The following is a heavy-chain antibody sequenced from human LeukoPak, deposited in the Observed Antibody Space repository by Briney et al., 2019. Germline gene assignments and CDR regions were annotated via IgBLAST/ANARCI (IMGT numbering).Heavy chain of an antibody. CDR3: ARDSPLTTVTTDY. J-gene: IGHJ4*02. CDR1: GFTVSSNY. D-gene: IGHD4-17*01. CDR2: IYSGGST. V-gene: IGHV3-66*01. Sequence: GGSLRLSCAASGFTVSSNYMSWVRQAPGKGLEWVSVIYSGGSTYYADSVKGRFTISRGNSKNTLYLQMNSLRAEDTAVYYCARDSPLTTVTTDYWGQGTLVTVSS.